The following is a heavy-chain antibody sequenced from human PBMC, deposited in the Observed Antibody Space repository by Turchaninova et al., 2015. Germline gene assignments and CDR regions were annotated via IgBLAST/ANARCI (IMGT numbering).Heavy chain of an antibody. V-gene: IGHV4-59*02. J-gene: IGHJ4*02. CDR1: GDTVQNYK. CDR3: ARETSPTGWHSLDY. CDR2: ISYRGAS. Sequence: QVQLEESGPGLVQTSETLSLTCTVSGDTVQNYKWGWIRQPPGKGLGWIGYISYRGASNYNPTPKSRTTMSVDSSKNQFSLNLKSVTAADTAIYFCARETSPTGWHSLDYWGQGTLITVSS. D-gene: IGHD6-19*01.